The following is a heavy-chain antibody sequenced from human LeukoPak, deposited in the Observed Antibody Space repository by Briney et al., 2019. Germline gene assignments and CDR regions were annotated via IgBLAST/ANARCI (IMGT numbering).Heavy chain of an antibody. V-gene: IGHV4-34*01. D-gene: IGHD1-26*01. CDR1: GGSFSGYY. CDR2: INHSGST. CDR3: ARGGWSVGATTF. Sequence: PSETLSLTCAVYGGSFSGYYWSWIRQPPGKGLEWIGEINHSGSTNYNPSLKSRVTISVDTSKNQFSLKLSSVTAADTAVYYCARGGWSVGATTFWGHGTLVTVSS. J-gene: IGHJ4*01.